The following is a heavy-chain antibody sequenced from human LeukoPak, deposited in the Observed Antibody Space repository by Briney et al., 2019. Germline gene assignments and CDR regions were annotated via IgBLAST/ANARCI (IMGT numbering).Heavy chain of an antibody. D-gene: IGHD3-22*01. Sequence: PGGSLRLSCAVSGITLSNYGMSWVRQAPGKGLEWVAGMSDSGGRTNYADSVKDRFTISRDNPKDTLYLQMNSLRAEDTAVYFCAKRGVVIRVILVGFHKEAYYFDSWGQGALVTVSS. CDR3: AKRGVVIRVILVGFHKEAYYFDS. CDR2: MSDSGGRT. J-gene: IGHJ4*02. V-gene: IGHV3-23*01. CDR1: GITLSNYG.